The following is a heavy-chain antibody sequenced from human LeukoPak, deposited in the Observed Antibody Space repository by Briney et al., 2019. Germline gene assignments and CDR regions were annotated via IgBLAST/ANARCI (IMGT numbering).Heavy chain of an antibody. J-gene: IGHJ6*02. V-gene: IGHV4-34*01. CDR3: ARGLAAAGTYYYYYYGMDV. D-gene: IGHD6-13*01. Sequence: SETLSLTCAVYGGSFSGYYWSWIRQPPGKGLEWIGEINHSGGTNYNPSLKSRVTISVDTSKNQFSLKLSSVTAADTAVYYCARGLAAAGTYYYYYYGMDVWGQGTTVTVSS. CDR1: GGSFSGYY. CDR2: INHSGGT.